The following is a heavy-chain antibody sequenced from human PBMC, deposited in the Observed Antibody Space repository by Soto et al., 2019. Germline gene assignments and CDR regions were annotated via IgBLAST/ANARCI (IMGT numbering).Heavy chain of an antibody. CDR3: ARYRGREVPAAMLYYYGMDV. V-gene: IGHV1-3*01. Sequence: ASVKVSCKASGYTFTSYAMHWVRQAPGQRLEWMGWINAGNGNTKYSQKFQGRVTITRDKSTSTAYMELSSLRSEDTAVYYCARYRGREVPAAMLYYYGMDVWGQGTTVTVSS. CDR2: INAGNGNT. D-gene: IGHD2-2*01. J-gene: IGHJ6*02. CDR1: GYTFTSYA.